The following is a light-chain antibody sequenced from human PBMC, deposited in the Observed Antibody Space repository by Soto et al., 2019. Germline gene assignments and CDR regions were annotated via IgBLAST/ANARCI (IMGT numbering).Light chain of an antibody. Sequence: QAVVTQEPSFSVSPGGTVTLTCGLSSGSVSTRNYPTWLQQTPGQAPRTVMHSTNSRSSGVPDRFSGSILGNKAALTITGAQADDESGYYCVLYMGSGIWVFGGGTKLTVL. V-gene: IGLV8-61*01. CDR1: SGSVSTRNY. CDR2: STN. CDR3: VLYMGSGIWV. J-gene: IGLJ3*02.